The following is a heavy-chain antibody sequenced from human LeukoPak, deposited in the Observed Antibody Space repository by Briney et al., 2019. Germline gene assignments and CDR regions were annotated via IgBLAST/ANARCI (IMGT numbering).Heavy chain of an antibody. J-gene: IGHJ4*02. CDR2: IIPILGIA. D-gene: IGHD5-24*01. Sequence: SVKVSCKASGGTFSSYAISWVRQAPGQGLEWMGRIIPILGIANYAQKFQGRVTITADKSTSTAYMELSSLRSEDTAVYYCARVEDGYNGVLDYWGQGTLVTVSS. V-gene: IGHV1-69*04. CDR1: GGTFSSYA. CDR3: ARVEDGYNGVLDY.